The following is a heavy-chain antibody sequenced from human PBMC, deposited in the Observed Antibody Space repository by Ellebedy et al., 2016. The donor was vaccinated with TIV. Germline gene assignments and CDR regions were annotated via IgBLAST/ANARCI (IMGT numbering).Heavy chain of an antibody. CDR2: ISAGGDTT. CDR1: TSTFRNYD. Sequence: PGGSLRLSCAGSTSTFRNYDFSWVRQAPGKGLEWVSVISAGGDTTYYADSVRGRFTLSRDNPKNTLYLQMNSLRAEDTAVYYCAKDKVRGVMSYYFDDWGQGTLVTVSS. CDR3: AKDKVRGVMSYYFDD. V-gene: IGHV3-23*01. D-gene: IGHD3-10*01. J-gene: IGHJ4*02.